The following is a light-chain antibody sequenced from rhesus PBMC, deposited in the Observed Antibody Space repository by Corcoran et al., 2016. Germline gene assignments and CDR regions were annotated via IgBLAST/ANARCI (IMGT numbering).Light chain of an antibody. J-gene: IGKJ1*01. Sequence: DIQMTQSPSSLSASVGDRVTVTCRASQGINRELNWYQQKPGKAPTLLLYAASSLRTGVSSRFSGSGSGTDFTLTITSLQPEDVATYYCQQDYNTPWTFGQGTKVEIK. CDR2: AAS. V-gene: IGKV1-94*01. CDR3: QQDYNTPWT. CDR1: QGINRE.